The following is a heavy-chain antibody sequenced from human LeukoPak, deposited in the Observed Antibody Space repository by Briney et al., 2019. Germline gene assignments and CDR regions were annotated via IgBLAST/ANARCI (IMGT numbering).Heavy chain of an antibody. Sequence: GGSLRLSCAASGFTFSNYAMSWVRQAPGKGLEWVSAISRSGGSTYYADSVKGRFTISRGNAKNSLYLQMNSLRAEDTAVYYCARDQYYYGSGSYYNSWYYGMDVWGKGTTVTVSS. V-gene: IGHV3-23*01. J-gene: IGHJ6*04. D-gene: IGHD3-10*01. CDR2: ISRSGGST. CDR1: GFTFSNYA. CDR3: ARDQYYYGSGSYYNSWYYGMDV.